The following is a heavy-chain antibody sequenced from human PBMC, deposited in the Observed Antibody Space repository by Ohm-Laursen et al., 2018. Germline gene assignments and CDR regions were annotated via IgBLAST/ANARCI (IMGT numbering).Heavy chain of an antibody. V-gene: IGHV3-23*01. CDR2: LSGSGHDT. Sequence: SLRLSCAASGFTFSSYAMSWVRQAPEKGLEWVSDLSGSGHDTYYTDSVKGRFTISRDNSKNTLYLQMNGLRAEDTAVYYCAKTRYFSRGSCDFDYWGQGTLVTVSS. D-gene: IGHD2-15*01. CDR3: AKTRYFSRGSCDFDY. J-gene: IGHJ4*02. CDR1: GFTFSSYA.